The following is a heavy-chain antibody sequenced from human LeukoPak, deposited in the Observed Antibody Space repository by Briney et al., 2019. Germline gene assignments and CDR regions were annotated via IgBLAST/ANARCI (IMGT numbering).Heavy chain of an antibody. J-gene: IGHJ4*02. D-gene: IGHD6-19*01. V-gene: IGHV4-34*01. CDR3: ARGYSSGWSFDY. Sequence: SETLSLTCAVYGGSFSGYYWSWIRQPPGKGLEWIGEINHSGSTNYNPSLKSRVTISVDTSKNQFSLKLSSVTAAGTAVYYCARGYSSGWSFDYWGQGTLVTVSS. CDR1: GGSFSGYY. CDR2: INHSGST.